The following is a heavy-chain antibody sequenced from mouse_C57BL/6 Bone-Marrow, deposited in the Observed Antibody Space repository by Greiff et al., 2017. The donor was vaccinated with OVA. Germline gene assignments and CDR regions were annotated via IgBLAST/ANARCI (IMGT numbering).Heavy chain of an antibody. CDR3: AGDYNKHGSYYYAMDY. Sequence: QVQLQQSGAELVRPGASVKMSCKASGYTFTSYTMHWVKQRPGQGLEWIGYINPSSGYTKYNQKFKDKATLTADKSSSTAYMQLSSLTSEDSAVYYCAGDYNKHGSYYYAMDYWGQGTSVTVSS. CDR2: INPSSGYT. V-gene: IGHV1-4*01. CDR1: GYTFTSYT. D-gene: IGHD1-1*01. J-gene: IGHJ4*01.